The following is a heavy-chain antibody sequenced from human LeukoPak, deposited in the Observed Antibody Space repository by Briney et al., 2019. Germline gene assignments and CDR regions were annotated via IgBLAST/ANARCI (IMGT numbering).Heavy chain of an antibody. CDR3: ARDDWNYRHTYYYYYMDV. D-gene: IGHD1-7*01. V-gene: IGHV1-69*13. CDR2: IIPIFGTA. Sequence: ASVKVSCKASGGTFSSYAISWVRQAPGQGLEWMGGIIPIFGTANYAQKFQGRVTITADESTSTAYMELSSLRSEDTAVYYCARDDWNYRHTYYYYYMDVWGKGTTVTVSS. CDR1: GGTFSSYA. J-gene: IGHJ6*03.